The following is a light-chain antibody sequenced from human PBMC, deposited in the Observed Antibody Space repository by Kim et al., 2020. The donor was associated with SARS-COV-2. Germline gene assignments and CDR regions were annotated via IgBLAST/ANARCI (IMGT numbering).Light chain of an antibody. Sequence: SYELTQPPSVSVSPGQTASITCSGDKLGDKYACWYQQKPGQSPVLVIYQDSKRPSGIPERLSGSNSGNTATLTISGTQAMDEADYYCQAWDSSTALVFGGGSRLTDL. CDR3: QAWDSSTALV. V-gene: IGLV3-1*01. CDR2: QDS. J-gene: IGLJ2*01. CDR1: KLGDKY.